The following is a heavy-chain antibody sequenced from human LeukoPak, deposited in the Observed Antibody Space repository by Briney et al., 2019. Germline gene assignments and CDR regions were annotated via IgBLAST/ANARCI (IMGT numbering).Heavy chain of an antibody. D-gene: IGHD6-19*01. CDR3: GKGSLAVAATPLDF. CDR2: ISSRSTTI. Sequence: GGSLRLSCTASGFYFSNSFMSWVRQAPGKGLEWISYISSRSTTIYYADSVKGRFTISRDNGKNTVYLQMNNLRVDDTAVFYCGKGSLAVAATPLDFWGQGTLVTVSS. CDR1: GFYFSNSF. V-gene: IGHV3-11*01. J-gene: IGHJ4*02.